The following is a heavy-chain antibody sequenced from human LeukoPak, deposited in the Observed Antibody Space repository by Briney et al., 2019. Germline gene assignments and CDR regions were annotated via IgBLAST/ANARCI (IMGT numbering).Heavy chain of an antibody. Sequence: SETLSLTCTVSGGSISSYYWSWIRQPPGKGLEWIAFIHSSGTTNYSPSLKSRVSISVDTSNNQFSLNVNSVTAADTAVYYCARGGASSEWFDPWGQGTLVTVSS. D-gene: IGHD6-25*01. J-gene: IGHJ5*02. CDR2: IHSSGTT. CDR1: GGSISSYY. V-gene: IGHV4-59*01. CDR3: ARGGASSEWFDP.